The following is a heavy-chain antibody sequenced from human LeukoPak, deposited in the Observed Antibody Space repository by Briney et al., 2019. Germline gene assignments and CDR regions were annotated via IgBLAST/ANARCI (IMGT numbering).Heavy chain of an antibody. CDR2: IYYTGST. CDR3: ASVGLWFGEYYFDY. V-gene: IGHV4-59*01. J-gene: IGHJ4*02. Sequence: SETLSLTCTVSGGSISTYYWSWIRQPPGKGLEWIGNIYYTGSTIYNPSLESRVTMSVDTSENQLFLNLTSVTAADTAVYYCASVGLWFGEYYFDYWGQGTLVTVSS. CDR1: GGSISTYY. D-gene: IGHD3-10*01.